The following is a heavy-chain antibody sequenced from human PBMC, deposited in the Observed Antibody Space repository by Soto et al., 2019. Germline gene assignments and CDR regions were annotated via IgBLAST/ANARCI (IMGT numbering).Heavy chain of an antibody. J-gene: IGHJ4*02. V-gene: IGHV4-61*01. CDR1: GGSVSSGSYY. Sequence: KTSETLSLTCTVSGGSVSSGSYYWSWIRQPPGKGLEWIGYIYYSGSTNYNPSLKSRVTISVDTSKNQFSLKLSSVTAADTAVYYCARDTRYCSGGSCYLYWGQGTLVTVSS. CDR3: ARDTRYCSGGSCYLY. D-gene: IGHD2-15*01. CDR2: IYYSGST.